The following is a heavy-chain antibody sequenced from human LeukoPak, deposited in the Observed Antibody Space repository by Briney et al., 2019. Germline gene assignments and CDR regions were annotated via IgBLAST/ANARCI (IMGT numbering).Heavy chain of an antibody. J-gene: IGHJ3*02. CDR2: IYYTGNT. V-gene: IGHV4-59*01. CDR3: ARDRTGTDDAFDI. Sequence: PSETLSLTCTVSGGSISNYYWNWIRQPPGKGLEWIGYIYYTGNTNYNPSLKSRVTISVDTSKNQFSLKLSSVTAADTAVYYCARDRTGTDDAFDIWGQGTMVTVSS. D-gene: IGHD1-1*01. CDR1: GGSISNYY.